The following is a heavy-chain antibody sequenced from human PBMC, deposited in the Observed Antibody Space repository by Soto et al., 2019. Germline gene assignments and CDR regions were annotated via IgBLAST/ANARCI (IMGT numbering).Heavy chain of an antibody. CDR2: ISAYNGNT. V-gene: IGHV1-18*01. Sequence: QVQLVQSGAEVKKPGASVKVSCKASGYTFTSYGISWVRQAPGQGLEWMGWISAYNGNTNYAQKLQGRVTMTTDTSTSTAYMELRSLRSDDTAVYYCARDEEGYSGYDLAGFDIWGQGTMVTVSS. D-gene: IGHD5-12*01. CDR3: ARDEEGYSGYDLAGFDI. CDR1: GYTFTSYG. J-gene: IGHJ3*02.